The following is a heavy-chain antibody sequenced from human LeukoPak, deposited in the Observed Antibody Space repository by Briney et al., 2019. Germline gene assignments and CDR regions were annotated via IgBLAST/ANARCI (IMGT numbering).Heavy chain of an antibody. V-gene: IGHV1-18*01. CDR3: ARLGGPRDYYYGMDV. Sequence: ASVKVSCKASGYTFTSCGISWVRQAPGQGLEWMGWISAYNGNTNYAQKLQGRVTMTTDTSTSTAYMELRSLRSDDTAVYYCARLGGPRDYYYGMDVWGQGTTVTVSS. CDR2: ISAYNGNT. D-gene: IGHD2-15*01. J-gene: IGHJ6*02. CDR1: GYTFTSCG.